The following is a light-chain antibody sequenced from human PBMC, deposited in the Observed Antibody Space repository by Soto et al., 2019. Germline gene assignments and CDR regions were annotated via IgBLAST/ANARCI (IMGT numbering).Light chain of an antibody. J-gene: IGLJ1*01. CDR1: SSNIGSNY. Sequence: QSVLTQPPSASGTPGQRVTISCSGSSSNIGSNYVYWYQQLPGTAPKLLISRNNQRPSGVPDRFSGSKSGTSASLAISGLRSEDEADYYCAAWDDSLSGYVFGPGTKVTVL. V-gene: IGLV1-47*01. CDR2: RNN. CDR3: AAWDDSLSGYV.